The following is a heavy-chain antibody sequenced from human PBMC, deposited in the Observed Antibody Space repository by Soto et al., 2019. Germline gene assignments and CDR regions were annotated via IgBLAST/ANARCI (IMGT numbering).Heavy chain of an antibody. CDR3: ARERKFDFWRKGLDV. J-gene: IGHJ6*02. CDR2: MDPNSGST. CDR1: GYTFTTYD. D-gene: IGHD3-3*01. Sequence: ASVEVSCKPSGYTFTTYDIHWVLQAPGQGLEWLGWMDPNSGSTGYAQNFQGRITMTRNISRNTAHMELSSLQSEDTAVYYCARERKFDFWRKGLDVWGQGTTVTVSS. V-gene: IGHV1-8*01.